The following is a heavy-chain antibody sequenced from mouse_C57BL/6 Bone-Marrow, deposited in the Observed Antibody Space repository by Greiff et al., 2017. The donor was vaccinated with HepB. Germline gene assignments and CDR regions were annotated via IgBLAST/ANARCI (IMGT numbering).Heavy chain of an antibody. Sequence: EVQLQESGGDLVKPGGSLKLSCAASGFTFSSYGMSWVRQTPDKRLEWVATISSGGSYTYYPDSVKGRFTISRDNAKNTLYLQMSSLKSEDTAMYYFARHGGLRRPFAYWGQGTLVTVSA. CDR2: ISSGGSYT. CDR1: GFTFSSYG. J-gene: IGHJ3*01. CDR3: ARHGGLRRPFAY. D-gene: IGHD2-4*01. V-gene: IGHV5-6*01.